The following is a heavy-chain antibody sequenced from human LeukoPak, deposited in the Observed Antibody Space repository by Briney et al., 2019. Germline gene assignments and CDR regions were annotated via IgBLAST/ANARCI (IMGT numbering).Heavy chain of an antibody. CDR2: INHSGST. CDR1: GGSFSGYY. CDR3: ARGVPGTAFNTQSYTDV. J-gene: IGHJ6*03. V-gene: IGHV4-34*01. Sequence: PSETLSLTCAVYGGSFSGYYWSWIRQPPGKGLEWIGEINHSGSTNYNPSLKSRVAISVDTSKNQFSLKVSSVTAADTAVYYCARGVPGTAFNTQSYTDVWGKGTTVTVSS. D-gene: IGHD2-21*02.